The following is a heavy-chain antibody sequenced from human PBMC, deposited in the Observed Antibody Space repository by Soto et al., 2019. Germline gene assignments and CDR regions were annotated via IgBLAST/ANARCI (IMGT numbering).Heavy chain of an antibody. CDR3: ARGGEYSSGWYPGRAAYYYGMDV. CDR1: GGSISSSSYY. CDR2: IYYSGST. Sequence: PSETLSLTCTVSGGSISSSSYYWGWIRQPPGKGLEWIGSIYYSGSTYYNPSLKSRVTISVDTSKNQFSLKLSSVTAADTAVYYCARGGEYSSGWYPGRAAYYYGMDVWGQGTRSPSP. J-gene: IGHJ6*02. V-gene: IGHV4-39*01. D-gene: IGHD6-19*01.